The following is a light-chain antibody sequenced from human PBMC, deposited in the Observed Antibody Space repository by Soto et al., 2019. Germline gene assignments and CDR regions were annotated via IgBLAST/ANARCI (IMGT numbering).Light chain of an antibody. CDR3: QQADSFPLT. Sequence: IQMTQSPSSVSASIGYTVTITCRASQGISTLLAWYQQKPGKAPKLLIYGASTLESGVPSRFSGRGSGTDFTLTISSLQPEDFATYFCQQADSFPLTFGGGTKVDIK. CDR1: QGISTL. CDR2: GAS. J-gene: IGKJ4*01. V-gene: IGKV1D-12*01.